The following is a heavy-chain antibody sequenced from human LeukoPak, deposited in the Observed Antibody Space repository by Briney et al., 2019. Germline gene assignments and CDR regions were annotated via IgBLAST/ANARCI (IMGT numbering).Heavy chain of an antibody. CDR1: GGSFSGYY. V-gene: IGHV4-34*01. CDR2: INHSGST. J-gene: IGHJ5*02. D-gene: IGHD3-10*01. Sequence: SETLSLTCAVYGGSFSGYYWSWIRQPPGKGLEWIGEINHSGSTNYNPSLKSRVTISVDTSKNQFSLKLSSVTAADMAVYYCARGRVLWFGELRTLYNWFDPWGQGTLVTVSS. CDR3: ARGRVLWFGELRTLYNWFDP.